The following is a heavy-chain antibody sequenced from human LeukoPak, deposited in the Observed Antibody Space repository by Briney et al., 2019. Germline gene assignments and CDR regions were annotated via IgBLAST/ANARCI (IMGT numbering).Heavy chain of an antibody. Sequence: SETLSLTCTVSGGSISSGSYYWSWIRQPAGKGLEWIGYIYYSGSTNYNPSLKSRVAISVDTSKNQFSLKLSSVTAADTAVYYCARGRSAKSITMVRGVPPDAFDIWGQGTMVTVSS. D-gene: IGHD3-10*01. V-gene: IGHV4-61*01. J-gene: IGHJ3*02. CDR2: IYYSGST. CDR3: ARGRSAKSITMVRGVPPDAFDI. CDR1: GGSISSGSYY.